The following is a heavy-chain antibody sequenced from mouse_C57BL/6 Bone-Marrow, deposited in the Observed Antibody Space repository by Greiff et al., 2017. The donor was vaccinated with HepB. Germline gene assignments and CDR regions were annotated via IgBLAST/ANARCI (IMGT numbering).Heavy chain of an antibody. Sequence: EVKVVESGGGLVQPKGSLKLSCAASGFSFNTYAMNWVRQAPGKGLEWVARIRSKSNNYATYYADSVKDRFTISSDDSESMLYLQMNNLKTEDTAMYYCVRHLYYYGSSYVHWYFDVWGTGTTVTVSS. D-gene: IGHD1-1*01. V-gene: IGHV10-1*01. CDR2: IRSKSNNYAT. CDR3: VRHLYYYGSSYVHWYFDV. J-gene: IGHJ1*03. CDR1: GFSFNTYA.